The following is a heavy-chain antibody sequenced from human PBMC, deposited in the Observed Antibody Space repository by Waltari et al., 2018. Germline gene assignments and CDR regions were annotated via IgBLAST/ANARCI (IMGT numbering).Heavy chain of an antibody. V-gene: IGHV4-4*01. CDR3: ARDRGRGLYLDS. D-gene: IGHD2-15*01. Sequence: QVQLQESGPGLVKPSGTLSLTCGFSGASISGNYWLSWVRQPPGKGLEWIGQVYCSGRTNYNPPLESRVTVSIDTFNSQFSLEVTSATAADTALYCCARDRGRGLYLDSWGRGILVTVSP. CDR1: GASISGNYW. CDR2: VYCSGRT. J-gene: IGHJ4*02.